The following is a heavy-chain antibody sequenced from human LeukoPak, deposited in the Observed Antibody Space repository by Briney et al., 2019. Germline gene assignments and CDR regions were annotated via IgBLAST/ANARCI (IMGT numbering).Heavy chain of an antibody. CDR2: TYYRSKWYN. D-gene: IGHD6-13*01. CDR1: VDSVSSNSAA. CDR3: ARDLWAAAGLNKLFDY. J-gene: IGHJ4*02. Sequence: SQTLSLTFAISVDSVSSNSAAWNWIRQSPSRGLEWLGSTYYRSKWYNDYAVSVKSRITINPDTSKNQFSLQLNSVTPEDTAVYYCARDLWAAAGLNKLFDYWGQGTLVSVSS. V-gene: IGHV6-1*01.